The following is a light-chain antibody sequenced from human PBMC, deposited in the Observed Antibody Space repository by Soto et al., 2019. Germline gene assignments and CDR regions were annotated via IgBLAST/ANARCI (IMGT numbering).Light chain of an antibody. CDR3: QQYNSYPNT. V-gene: IGKV1-5*03. J-gene: IGKJ2*01. Sequence: DIQMTQSPSTLSASVGDRVTITCRASQSISSWLAWFQQKPGKAPTLLIYKASSLESGVPSRFSGSGSGTEFTLTLSSLQPDDFATYYCQQYNSYPNTFGQGTKLEIK. CDR1: QSISSW. CDR2: KAS.